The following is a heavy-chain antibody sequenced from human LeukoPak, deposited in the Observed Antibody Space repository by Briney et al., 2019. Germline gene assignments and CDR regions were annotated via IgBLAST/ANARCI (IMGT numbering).Heavy chain of an antibody. Sequence: GESLKISCKGSGYSFTSYWIAWVRQMPGKGLEWMGIIYPGDSDTRYSTSFQGQVTISADKSISTAYLQWSSLKASDTAMYYCARRSYYDSSGYPDYWGQGTLVTVSS. J-gene: IGHJ4*02. CDR2: IYPGDSDT. CDR3: ARRSYYDSSGYPDY. V-gene: IGHV5-51*01. CDR1: GYSFTSYW. D-gene: IGHD3-22*01.